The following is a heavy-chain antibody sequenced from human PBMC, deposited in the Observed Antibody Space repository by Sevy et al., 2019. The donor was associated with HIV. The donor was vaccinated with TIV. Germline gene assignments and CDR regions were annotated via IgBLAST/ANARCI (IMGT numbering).Heavy chain of an antibody. D-gene: IGHD4-4*01. V-gene: IGHV3-23*01. CDR3: AKGDTTPLSWGMDV. CDR2: ISGSGGST. J-gene: IGHJ6*02. CDR1: GFTFSSYA. Sequence: GGSLRLSCAASGFTFSSYAMSWVRQAPGKGLEWVSAISGSGGSTYYAHSVKGRFTISRDNSKNTLYLQMNSLRAEDTAVYYCAKGDTTPLSWGMDVWGQGTTVTVSS.